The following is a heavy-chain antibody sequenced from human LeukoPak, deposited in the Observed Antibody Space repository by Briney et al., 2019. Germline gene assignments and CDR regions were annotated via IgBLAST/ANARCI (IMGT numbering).Heavy chain of an antibody. CDR2: ISAYDGNT. CDR3: ARELYYGSGSHQAY. J-gene: IGHJ4*02. CDR1: GYTFTNYG. Sequence: GAPVKVSCKASGYTFTNYGINWVRQAPGQGLEWMGWISAYDGNTNYAQKLQGRVTMTTDTSTSTAYMELRSLRSDDTAVYYCARELYYGSGSHQAYWGQGTLVTVSS. V-gene: IGHV1-18*01. D-gene: IGHD3-10*01.